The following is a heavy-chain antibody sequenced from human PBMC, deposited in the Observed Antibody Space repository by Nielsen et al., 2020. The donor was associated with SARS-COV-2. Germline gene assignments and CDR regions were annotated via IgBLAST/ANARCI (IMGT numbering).Heavy chain of an antibody. CDR1: GGSFSGYH. V-gene: IGHV4-34*01. CDR3: ARPDYGDYRYWYFDL. J-gene: IGHJ2*01. Sequence: SETLSLTCSVYGGSFSGYHWSWIRQSPGKGLEWIGEINHSGSTNYNPSLKSRVTISVDTSKNQFSLKLSSVTAADTAVYYCARPDYGDYRYWYFDLWGRGTLVTVSS. CDR2: INHSGST. D-gene: IGHD4-17*01.